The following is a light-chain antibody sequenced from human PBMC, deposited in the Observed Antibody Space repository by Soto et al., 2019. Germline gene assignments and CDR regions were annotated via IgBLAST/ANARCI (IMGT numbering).Light chain of an antibody. CDR1: SSNIGSYY. CDR2: RND. J-gene: IGLJ2*01. CDR3: AAWDDSRSDL. Sequence: QSVLTQPPSASGTPGQRVTISCSGSSSNIGSYYVYWYQQLPGTAPKLLIYRNDQRPSGVPDRFAGSKSGTSAPLAISGLRSEDEADYDGAAWDDSRSDLFGGGTKLTVL. V-gene: IGLV1-47*01.